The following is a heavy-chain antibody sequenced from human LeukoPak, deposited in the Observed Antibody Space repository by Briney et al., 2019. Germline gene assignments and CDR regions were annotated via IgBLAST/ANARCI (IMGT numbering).Heavy chain of an antibody. CDR3: ARLRYSKPIYYYMDV. Sequence: SETLSLTCTVSGGSISSYYWSWIRQPPGKGLEWIGYIYYSGSTNYNPSLKSRVTISVDTSKNQFSLKLSSVTAADTAVYYCARLRYSKPIYYYMDVWGKGTTVTVSS. CDR1: GGSISSYY. J-gene: IGHJ6*03. V-gene: IGHV4-59*01. D-gene: IGHD4-11*01. CDR2: IYYSGST.